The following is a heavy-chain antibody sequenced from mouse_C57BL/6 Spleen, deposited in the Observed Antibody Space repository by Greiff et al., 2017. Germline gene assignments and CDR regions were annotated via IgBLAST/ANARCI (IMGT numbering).Heavy chain of an antibody. CDR3: TRSSDYGSSYYFDY. Sequence: QVQLQQSGAELVRPGASVTLSCKASGYTFTDYEMHWVKQTPVHGLEWIGAIDPETGGTAYNQKFKGKAILTADKSSSTAYMELRSLTSEDSAVYYCTRSSDYGSSYYFDYWGQGTTLTVSS. CDR1: GYTFTDYE. CDR2: IDPETGGT. V-gene: IGHV1-15*01. J-gene: IGHJ2*01. D-gene: IGHD1-1*01.